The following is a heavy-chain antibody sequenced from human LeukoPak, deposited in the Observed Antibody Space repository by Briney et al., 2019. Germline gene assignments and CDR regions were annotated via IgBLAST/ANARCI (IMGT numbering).Heavy chain of an antibody. V-gene: IGHV1-69*01. CDR2: IIPIFGTA. CDR1: GFTFSSYA. Sequence: PGRSLRLSCAASGFTFSSYAISWVRQAPGQGLEWMGGIIPIFGTANYAQKFQGRVTITADESTSTAYMELSSLRSEDTAVYYCANRNYYDSSGYPNWFDPWGQGTLVTVSS. D-gene: IGHD3-22*01. J-gene: IGHJ5*02. CDR3: ANRNYYDSSGYPNWFDP.